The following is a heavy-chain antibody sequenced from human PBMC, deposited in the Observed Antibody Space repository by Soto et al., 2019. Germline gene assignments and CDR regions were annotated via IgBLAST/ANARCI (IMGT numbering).Heavy chain of an antibody. J-gene: IGHJ3*02. D-gene: IGHD3-16*01. V-gene: IGHV1-18*01. CDR2: ISAYNGNT. Sequence: ASVKVSCKASGYTFTSYGISWVRQAPGQGLEWMGWISAYNGNTNYAQNVQGRVTLTIDRSTTTAYMELTSLTSDDTAMYYCARDLGGGEDIWGQGTMVTVSS. CDR3: ARDLGGGEDI. CDR1: GYTFTSYG.